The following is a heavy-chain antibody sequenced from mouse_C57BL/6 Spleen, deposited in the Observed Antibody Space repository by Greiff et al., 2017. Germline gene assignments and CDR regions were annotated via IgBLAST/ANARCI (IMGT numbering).Heavy chain of an antibody. J-gene: IGHJ2*01. V-gene: IGHV1-72*01. CDR1: GYTFTSYW. CDR2: IDPNGGGT. CDR3: TSEYRYYLFDY. D-gene: IGHD1-1*01. Sequence: QVQLQQPGAELVKPGASVTLSCKASGYTFTSYWMHWVKQRPGRCLEWIGRIDPNGGGTKYNEKFTSKATLTVDQPSCTTYMQLSSLTSKAAAVNYCTSEYRYYLFDYWGQCTALTVSA.